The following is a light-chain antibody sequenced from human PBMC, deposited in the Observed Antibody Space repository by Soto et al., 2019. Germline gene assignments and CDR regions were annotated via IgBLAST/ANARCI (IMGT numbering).Light chain of an antibody. CDR3: KQYGSSRT. J-gene: IGKJ1*01. CDR2: GAS. V-gene: IGKV3-20*01. Sequence: EIVLTQSPGTLSLSPGERATLSCRASQSVSSSYLAWYQQKPGQAPRLLIYGASSRATGIQDRFSGSGSGTEFTLTISRLEPEDFAVYYCKQYGSSRTFGQGTKVDIK. CDR1: QSVSSSY.